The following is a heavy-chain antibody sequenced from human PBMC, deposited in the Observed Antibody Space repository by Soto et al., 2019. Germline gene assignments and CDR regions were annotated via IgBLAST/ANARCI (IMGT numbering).Heavy chain of an antibody. J-gene: IGHJ4*02. D-gene: IGHD6-13*01. Sequence: SETLSLTCTVSGGSISSGGYYWSWIRQHPGKGLEWIGYIYYSGSTYYNPSLKSRVTISVDTSKNQFSLKLSSVTAADTAVYYCASWEDGIADYWGQGTLVTVPQ. CDR2: IYYSGST. CDR1: GGSISSGGYY. CDR3: ASWEDGIADY. V-gene: IGHV4-31*03.